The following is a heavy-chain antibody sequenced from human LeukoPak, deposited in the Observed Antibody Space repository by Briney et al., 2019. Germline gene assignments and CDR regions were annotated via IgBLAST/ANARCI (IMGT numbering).Heavy chain of an antibody. CDR1: GFTFDDYA. D-gene: IGHD3-22*01. CDR3: AKGYYYDSSGYFDY. V-gene: IGHV3-9*01. Sequence: PGGSLRLSCAASGFTFDDYAMHWVRHAPGKGLEWVSGISWNSGSIGYADSVKGRFTISRDNAKNSLYLQMNSLRAEDTALYYCAKGYYYDSSGYFDYWGQGTLVTVSS. J-gene: IGHJ4*02. CDR2: ISWNSGSI.